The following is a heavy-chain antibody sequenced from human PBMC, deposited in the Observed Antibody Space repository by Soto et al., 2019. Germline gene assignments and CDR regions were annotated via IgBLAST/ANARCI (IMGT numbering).Heavy chain of an antibody. CDR2: IGGSGRTT. CDR3: AKSRYSDSSGDFYDY. J-gene: IGHJ4*02. V-gene: IGHV3-23*01. Sequence: GSLRLSCAASAFTFNNYAKSWVRQAPGKGLEWVSGIGGSGRTTYYADSVKGRFTISRDSSNNTLFLQMNSLRAEDTAVYYCAKSRYSDSSGDFYDYWGQGTLVTVSS. D-gene: IGHD3-22*01. CDR1: AFTFNNYA.